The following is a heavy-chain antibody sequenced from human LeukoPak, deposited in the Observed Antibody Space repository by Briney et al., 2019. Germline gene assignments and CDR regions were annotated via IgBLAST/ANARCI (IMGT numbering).Heavy chain of an antibody. Sequence: SETLSLTCTVSGGSISSYYWSWIRQPPGKGLEWIGYIYYSGSTNYNPSLKSRVTISVDTSKNQFSLKLSSVTAADTAVYYCARENPSQYGGTFDYWGQGTLVTVSS. D-gene: IGHD4-23*01. J-gene: IGHJ4*02. CDR1: GGSISSYY. CDR3: ARENPSQYGGTFDY. CDR2: IYYSGST. V-gene: IGHV4-59*01.